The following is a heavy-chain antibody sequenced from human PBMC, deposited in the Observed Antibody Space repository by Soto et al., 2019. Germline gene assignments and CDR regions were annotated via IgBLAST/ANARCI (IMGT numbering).Heavy chain of an antibody. Sequence: SETLSLTCAVYGGSFSGYYWSWIRQPPGKGLEWIGEINHSGSTNYNPSLKSRVTISVDTSKNQFSLKLSSVTAADTAVYYCARPMVRGVIIRAPFDYLGQGTLVTVSS. CDR3: ARPMVRGVIIRAPFDY. V-gene: IGHV4-34*01. D-gene: IGHD3-10*01. CDR2: INHSGST. CDR1: GGSFSGYY. J-gene: IGHJ4*02.